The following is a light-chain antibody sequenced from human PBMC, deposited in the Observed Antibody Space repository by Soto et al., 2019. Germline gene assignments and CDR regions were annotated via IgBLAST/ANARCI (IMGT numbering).Light chain of an antibody. CDR2: AAS. J-gene: IGKJ1*01. Sequence: DIQMTQSPSSLSASVGDRVTITCRASQSISSYLNWYQQKPGKAPKLLIYAASSLQSGVPSRFSGSGSGTDFTLTISSLQPEDFATYYGQQSYSTPRTFGQATKVEIK. CDR3: QQSYSTPRT. V-gene: IGKV1-39*01. CDR1: QSISSY.